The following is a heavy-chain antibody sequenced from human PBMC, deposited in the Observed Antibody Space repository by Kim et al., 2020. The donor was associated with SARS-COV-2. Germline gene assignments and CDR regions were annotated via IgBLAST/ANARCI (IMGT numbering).Heavy chain of an antibody. J-gene: IGHJ3*02. CDR2: IWYDGSNK. V-gene: IGHV3-33*06. CDR3: AKTYGGNSVSAFDI. D-gene: IGHD4-17*01. CDR1: GFTFSSYA. Sequence: GGSLRLSCAASGFTFSSYAMHWVRQAPGKGLEWVAVIWYDGSNKYYADSVKGRFTFSRDNSKNTLYLQMNSLRAEDTAVYYCAKTYGGNSVSAFDIWGQG.